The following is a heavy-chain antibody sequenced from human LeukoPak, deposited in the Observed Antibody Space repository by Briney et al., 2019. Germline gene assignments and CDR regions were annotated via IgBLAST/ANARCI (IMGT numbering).Heavy chain of an antibody. CDR3: AKDRPNYHESNGHYYRRNGDS. CDR1: GFTFHNYA. D-gene: IGHD3-22*01. CDR2: ISSSGDIT. Sequence: GGSLRLSCAASGFTFHNYAMSWVRQAPGKGLEWVSAISSSGDITFYADSVRGGFTISRDNSRYTLYLQMNSLRAEDAAMYYCAKDRPNYHESNGHYYRRNGDSWGQGTLVTVSS. V-gene: IGHV3-23*01. J-gene: IGHJ5*01.